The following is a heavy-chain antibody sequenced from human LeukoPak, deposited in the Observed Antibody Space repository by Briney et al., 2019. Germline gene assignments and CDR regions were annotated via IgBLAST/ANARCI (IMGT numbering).Heavy chain of an antibody. V-gene: IGHV4-34*01. CDR2: IYYSGST. CDR1: GGSFSGYY. CDR3: ARLGTNDY. Sequence: SETLSLTCAVYGGSFSGYYWSWIRQPPGKGLEWIGSIYYSGSTYYNPSLKSRVTISVDTSKNQFSLKLSSVTAADTAVYYCARLGTNDYWGQGTLVTVSS. J-gene: IGHJ4*02. D-gene: IGHD7-27*01.